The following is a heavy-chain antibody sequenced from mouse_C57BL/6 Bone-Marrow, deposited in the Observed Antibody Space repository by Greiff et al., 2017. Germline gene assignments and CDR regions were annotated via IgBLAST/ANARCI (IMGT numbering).Heavy chain of an antibody. J-gene: IGHJ2*01. Sequence: VKLVESGAELVRPGASVTLSCKASGYTFTDYEMHWVKQTPVHGLEWIGAIDPETGGTAYNQKFKGKAILTADKSSSTAYMELRSLTSEDSAVYYCTRDTTVVERYFDYWGQGTTLTVSS. V-gene: IGHV1-15*01. CDR1: GYTFTDYE. CDR3: TRDTTVVERYFDY. CDR2: IDPETGGT. D-gene: IGHD1-1*01.